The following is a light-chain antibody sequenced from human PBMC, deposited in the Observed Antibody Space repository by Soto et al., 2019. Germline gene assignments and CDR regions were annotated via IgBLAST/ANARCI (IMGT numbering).Light chain of an antibody. CDR2: EVS. V-gene: IGLV2-14*01. J-gene: IGLJ1*01. Sequence: QSVLTQPASVSGSPGQSITISCTGTSSDVGGYNYVSWYQQHPGKAPKLMIYEVSNRPSGVSNRFSGSKSDNTASLTISGLQAEDEADYYCGSYTSSSTRVFGTGTKLTVL. CDR3: GSYTSSSTRV. CDR1: SSDVGGYNY.